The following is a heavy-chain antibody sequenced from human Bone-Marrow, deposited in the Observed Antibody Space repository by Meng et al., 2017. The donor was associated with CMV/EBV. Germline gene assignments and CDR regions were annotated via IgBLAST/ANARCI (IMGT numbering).Heavy chain of an antibody. CDR3: ASGVLMAGGINWIDP. CDR1: GYTFTGYY. CDR2: INPNSGGT. D-gene: IGHD2-8*01. V-gene: IGHV1-2*02. J-gene: IGHJ5*02. Sequence: ASVKVSCKASGYTFTGYYMHWVRQAPGQGLEWMGWINPNSGGTNYAQKFQGRVTMTRDTSISTAYMELSRLRSDDTAVYYCASGVLMAGGINWIDPWGQGTLVTVSS.